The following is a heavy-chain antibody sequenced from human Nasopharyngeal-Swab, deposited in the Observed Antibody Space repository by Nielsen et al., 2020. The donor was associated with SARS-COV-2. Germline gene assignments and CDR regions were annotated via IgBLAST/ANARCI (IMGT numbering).Heavy chain of an antibody. CDR2: IYYSGST. J-gene: IGHJ4*02. Sequence: WIRQPPGKGLEWIGSIYYSGSTYYNPSLKSRVTISVDTSKNQFSLKLSSVTAADTAGDYCARHEGHEDYFDYWGQGTLVTVSS. V-gene: IGHV4-39*01. CDR3: ARHEGHEDYFDY.